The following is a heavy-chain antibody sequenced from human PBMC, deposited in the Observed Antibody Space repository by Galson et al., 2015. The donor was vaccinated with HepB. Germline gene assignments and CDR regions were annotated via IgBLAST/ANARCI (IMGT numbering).Heavy chain of an antibody. V-gene: IGHV3-30-3*01. D-gene: IGHD3-22*01. CDR2: ISYDGSDK. CDR3: ARVMAIVVVITRPDGGYGMDV. Sequence: SLRLSCAASGFTFSSYAMHWVRQAPGKGLEWVAVISYDGSDKYYADSVKGRFTISRDNSKNTLYLQMNSLRAEDTAVYYCARVMAIVVVITRPDGGYGMDVWGQGTTVTVSS. CDR1: GFTFSSYA. J-gene: IGHJ6*02.